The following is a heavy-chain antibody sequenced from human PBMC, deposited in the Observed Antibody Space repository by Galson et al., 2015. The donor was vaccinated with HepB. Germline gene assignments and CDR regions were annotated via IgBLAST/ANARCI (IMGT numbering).Heavy chain of an antibody. V-gene: IGHV1-69*06. J-gene: IGHJ6*02. CDR3: ARDTKLVVPAASHLRYYGMDV. Sequence: SVKVSCKASGGTFSSYAISWVRQAPGQGLEWMGGIIPIFGTANYARKFQGRVTITADKSTSTAYMELSSLRSEDTAVYYCARDTKLVVPAASHLRYYGMDVWGQGTTVTVSS. CDR1: GGTFSSYA. CDR2: IIPIFGTA. D-gene: IGHD2-2*01.